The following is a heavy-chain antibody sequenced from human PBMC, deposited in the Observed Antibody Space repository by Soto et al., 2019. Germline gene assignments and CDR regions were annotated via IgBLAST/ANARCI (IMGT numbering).Heavy chain of an antibody. CDR3: IVWVVRDY. CDR1: GFTFSGSA. Sequence: VQLVESGGGLVQPGGSLKLSCAASGFTFSGSAMHWVRQASGKGLEWVGRIRSKANSYATAYAASVKGRFTISRDDAKNTANIQMNSLKTEDTALYYCIVWVVRDYWGQGNLVTVSS. CDR2: IRSKANSYAT. D-gene: IGHD6-6*01. V-gene: IGHV3-73*01. J-gene: IGHJ4*02.